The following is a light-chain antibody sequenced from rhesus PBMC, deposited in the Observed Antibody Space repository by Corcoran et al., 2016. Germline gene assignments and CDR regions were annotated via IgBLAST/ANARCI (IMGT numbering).Light chain of an antibody. V-gene: IGLV2-32*02. Sequence: QAALTQPRSVSGSPGQSVTISCTGPSSDVGAYNYVAWYQHIPGTAPQLMISEVSQRPSGVSARFSGSKSGDTASLTISGLQAADEADYYCCSYAGSNTYMFGSGTRLTVL. CDR2: EVS. CDR1: SSDVGAYNY. CDR3: CSYAGSNTYM. J-gene: IGLJ1*01.